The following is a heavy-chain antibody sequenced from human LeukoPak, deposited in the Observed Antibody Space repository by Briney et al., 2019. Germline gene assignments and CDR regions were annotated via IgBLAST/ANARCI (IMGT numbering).Heavy chain of an antibody. CDR2: IKSKTDGGTT. V-gene: IGHV3-15*01. CDR1: GFTFSSYG. J-gene: IGHJ4*02. D-gene: IGHD3-10*01. CDR3: TTGEVRGSY. Sequence: GGSLRLSCAASGFTFSSYGMHRVRQAPGKGLEWVGRIKSKTDGGTTDYAAPVKGRFTISRDDSKNTLYLQMNSLKTEDTAVYYCTTGEVRGSYWGQGTLVTVSS.